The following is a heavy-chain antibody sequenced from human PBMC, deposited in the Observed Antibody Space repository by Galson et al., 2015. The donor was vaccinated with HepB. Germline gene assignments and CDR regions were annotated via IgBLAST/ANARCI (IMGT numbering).Heavy chain of an antibody. Sequence: SLRLSCASSGFTLSSERMHCFRQAPGKGLVWLSRISGNGRATNYADSVKGRFTISRDNAKNTVFLQLSSLRAEDTAIYYCTRGPYDTYGLFEYWGQGALVTVSS. CDR1: GFTLSSER. CDR2: ISGNGRAT. CDR3: TRGPYDTYGLFEY. D-gene: IGHD3-22*01. V-gene: IGHV3-74*01. J-gene: IGHJ4*02.